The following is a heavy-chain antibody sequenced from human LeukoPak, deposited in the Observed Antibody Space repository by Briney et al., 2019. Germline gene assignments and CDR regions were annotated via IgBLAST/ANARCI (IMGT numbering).Heavy chain of an antibody. CDR2: INHVGST. CDR3: ARGDSDYYDSSGYLYYFDY. J-gene: IGHJ4*02. D-gene: IGHD3-22*01. Sequence: SETLSLTCAVYGGSFRGYYWSWIRQPPGKGLEGIGEINHVGSTNYNPSLKSRVTISVDTSKNQFSLKLSSVTAADTAVYYCARGDSDYYDSSGYLYYFDYWGQGTLVTVSS. CDR1: GGSFRGYY. V-gene: IGHV4-34*01.